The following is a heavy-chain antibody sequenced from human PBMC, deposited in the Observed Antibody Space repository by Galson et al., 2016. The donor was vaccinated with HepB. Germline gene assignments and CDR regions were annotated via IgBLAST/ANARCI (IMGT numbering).Heavy chain of an antibody. CDR3: ARDPGGKVSDGSIDY. J-gene: IGHJ4*02. V-gene: IGHV3-48*02. Sequence: SLRLSCAASGFTFSAYAMHWVRQAPGKGLEWVSHISNSPKTQHYIDSVKGRFTISRDNAKNSLFLQMNSLRDDDTAGYYCARDPGGKVSDGSIDYWGQGNLVTVSS. CDR1: GFTFSAYA. CDR2: ISNSPKTQ. D-gene: IGHD5-24*01.